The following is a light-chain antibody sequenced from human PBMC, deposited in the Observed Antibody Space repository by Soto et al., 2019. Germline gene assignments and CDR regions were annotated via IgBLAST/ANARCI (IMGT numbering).Light chain of an antibody. CDR3: QQSYSTPMYT. CDR1: QSISSY. V-gene: IGKV1-39*01. J-gene: IGKJ2*01. CDR2: AAS. Sequence: DIQMTQSPSSLSASVGDRVTITCRASQSISSYLNWYQQKPGKAPKLLIYAASSLQSGVPSRFSGSGSGTDFTVTISSLQPEDFATYYCQQSYSTPMYTFGQGTKPEIK.